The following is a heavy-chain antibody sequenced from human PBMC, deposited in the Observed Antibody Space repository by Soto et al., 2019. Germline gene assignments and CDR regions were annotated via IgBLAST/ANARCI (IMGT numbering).Heavy chain of an antibody. CDR3: AKRIGTTGTTYGQY. J-gene: IGHJ4*02. CDR1: GFTFSSYD. CDR2: ISGNGGTT. Sequence: PGWSLRLSCAASGFTFSSYDMSWGRQAPGKGLEWVSLISGNGGTTYYADSVKGRFTISRDNSKNTLFLQINSLRAEDTAVYYCAKRIGTTGTTYGQYWGQG. V-gene: IGHV3-23*01. D-gene: IGHD1-1*01.